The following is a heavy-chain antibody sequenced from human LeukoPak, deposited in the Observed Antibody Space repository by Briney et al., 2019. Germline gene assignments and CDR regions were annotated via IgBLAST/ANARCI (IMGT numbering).Heavy chain of an antibody. V-gene: IGHV3-23*01. CDR1: GFTFSSYA. Sequence: GGSLRLSCAPSGFTFSSYAMSWVRQAPGKGLGGASGISTSGDSSYYADSVQGRFTISRGNSKNTLYLQMNSLRAEDTAMYYCAKDESAATFIFDYWGQGTLVTVSS. D-gene: IGHD6-25*01. CDR2: ISTSGDSS. CDR3: AKDESAATFIFDY. J-gene: IGHJ4*02.